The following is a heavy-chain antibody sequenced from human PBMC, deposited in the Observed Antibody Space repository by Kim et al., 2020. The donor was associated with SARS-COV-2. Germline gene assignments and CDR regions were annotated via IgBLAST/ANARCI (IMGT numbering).Heavy chain of an antibody. CDR2: IYHSGST. CDR1: GGSISSSNW. V-gene: IGHV4-4*02. J-gene: IGHJ3*02. Sequence: SETLSLTCAVSGGSISSSNWWSWVRQPPGKGLEWIGEIYHSGSTNYNPSLKSRVTISVDKSKNQFSLKLSSVTAADTAVYYCARAGGDSQSDAFDIWGQGTMVTVSS. D-gene: IGHD2-21*02. CDR3: ARAGGDSQSDAFDI.